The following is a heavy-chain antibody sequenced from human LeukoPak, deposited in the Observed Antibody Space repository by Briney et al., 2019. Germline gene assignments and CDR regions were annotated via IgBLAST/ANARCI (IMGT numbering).Heavy chain of an antibody. D-gene: IGHD2-15*01. J-gene: IGHJ4*02. CDR2: ISSSSSYI. CDR3: ARAGYCSGGSCYHDFDY. CDR1: GFTVSSYS. V-gene: IGHV3-21*01. Sequence: KPGGSLRLSCAASGFTVSSYSMNWVRQAPGKGLEWVSSISSSSSYIYYEDSVKGRFTISRDNAKNSLYLQMNSLRAEDTAVYCCARAGYCSGGSCYHDFDYWGQGTLVTVSS.